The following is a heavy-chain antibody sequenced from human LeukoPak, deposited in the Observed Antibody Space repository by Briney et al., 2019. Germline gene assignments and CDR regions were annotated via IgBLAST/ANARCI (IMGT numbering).Heavy chain of an antibody. CDR2: ICNDGSNK. D-gene: IGHD3-3*01. J-gene: IGHJ4*02. CDR3: ARDRNRYDFWSGYSDY. Sequence: GGSLRLSCAASGFTFSSYGMHWVRQAPGKGREGVAVICNDGSNKYYADSVKGRFTTSRDTSKNTLYLHMNSLRAEDTAVYYCARDRNRYDFWSGYSDYCGQGTLVTVSS. CDR1: GFTFSSYG. V-gene: IGHV3-33*01.